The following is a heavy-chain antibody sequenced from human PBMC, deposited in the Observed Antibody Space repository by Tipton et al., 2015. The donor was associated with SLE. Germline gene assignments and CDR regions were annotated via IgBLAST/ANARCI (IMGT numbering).Heavy chain of an antibody. CDR2: IYHSGST. V-gene: IGHV4-38-2*02. J-gene: IGHJ4*02. CDR1: GYFINSGYF. CDR3: ARSWNDAPPDLGY. D-gene: IGHD1-1*01. Sequence: TLSLTCTVSGYFINSGYFWGWIRQPPGKGLEWIGSIYHSGSTYYNPSLRSRVTLSIDTSNNQFSLKLSSVTAADTAVYYCARSWNDAPPDLGYWGQGTLVTVSS.